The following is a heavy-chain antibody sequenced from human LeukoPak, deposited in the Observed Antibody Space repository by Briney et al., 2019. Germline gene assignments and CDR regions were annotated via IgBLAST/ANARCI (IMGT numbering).Heavy chain of an antibody. CDR3: ARVRAAASLNWFDP. CDR1: GYTFTSYG. CDR2: ISAYNGNT. D-gene: IGHD6-13*01. Sequence: GASVTVSCKASGYTFTSYGIIWVRQAPGQGLEWMGWISAYNGNTNYAQKLQGRVTMTTDTSTSTAYMELRSLRSDDTAVYYCARVRAAASLNWFDPWGQGTLVTVSS. J-gene: IGHJ5*02. V-gene: IGHV1-18*01.